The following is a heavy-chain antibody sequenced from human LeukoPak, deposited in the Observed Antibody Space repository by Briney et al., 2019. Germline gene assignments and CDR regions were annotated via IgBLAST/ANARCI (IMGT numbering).Heavy chain of an antibody. CDR3: ASGMATIYGVVAAFEI. CDR2: INHSGSA. D-gene: IGHD2-8*02. V-gene: IGHV4-34*01. CDR1: GGSFSGYY. J-gene: IGHJ3*02. Sequence: SETLSLTCAVYGGSFSGYYWSWIRQPPGKGLEWIGEINHSGSANYNPSLKSRVTISVDTSKNQFSLNLTSVTAADTAVYYCASGMATIYGVVAAFEIWGQGTMVTVSS.